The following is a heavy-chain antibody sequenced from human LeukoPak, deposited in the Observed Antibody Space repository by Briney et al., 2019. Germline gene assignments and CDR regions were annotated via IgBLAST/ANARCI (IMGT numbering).Heavy chain of an antibody. CDR2: IYYSGST. D-gene: IGHD2-2*01. CDR3: ARSQMVPAAFYFDY. V-gene: IGHV4-59*08. Sequence: KASETLSLTCTVSGGSISSYYWSWIRQPPGKGLEWIGYIYYSGSTNYNPSLKSRVTISVDTSKNQFSLKLSSVTAADTAVYYCARSQMVPAAFYFDYWGQGTLVTVSS. CDR1: GGSISSYY. J-gene: IGHJ4*02.